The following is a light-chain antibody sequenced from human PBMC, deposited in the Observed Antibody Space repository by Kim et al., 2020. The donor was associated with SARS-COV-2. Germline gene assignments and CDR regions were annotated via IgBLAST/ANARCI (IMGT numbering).Light chain of an antibody. J-gene: IGKJ5*01. V-gene: IGKV3-15*01. Sequence: VAPGARAHPFGRASHSVSRNLAWDPQKPGQVPRLLNYGASTRATAIPARFSGSGSGTEFTLTIHSLQSQDFALYYCQQYNNWPFTVGQGTRLEIK. CDR2: GAS. CDR3: QQYNNWPFT. CDR1: HSVSRN.